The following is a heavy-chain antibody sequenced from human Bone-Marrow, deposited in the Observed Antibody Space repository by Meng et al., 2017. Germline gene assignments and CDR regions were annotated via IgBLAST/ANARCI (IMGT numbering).Heavy chain of an antibody. CDR2: IIPIFGTA. Sequence: SVKVSCKASGGTFSSYAISWVRQAPGQGLEWMGGIIPIFGTANYAQKFQGRVTITADKSTSTAYMELSSLRSDDTAVYYCARVAVAGGGTLDYWGQGTLVTVSS. J-gene: IGHJ4*02. V-gene: IGHV1-69*06. D-gene: IGHD6-19*01. CDR1: GGTFSSYA. CDR3: ARVAVAGGGTLDY.